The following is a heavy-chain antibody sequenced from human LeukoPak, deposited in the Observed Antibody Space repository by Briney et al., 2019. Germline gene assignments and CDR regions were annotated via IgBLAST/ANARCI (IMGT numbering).Heavy chain of an antibody. CDR1: GFTLSNAW. Sequence: GGSLRLSCAASGFTLSNAWMSWVRQAPGKGLEWVGRIKSKTDGGTTDYAAPVKGRFTISRDDSKNTLYLQMNSLKTEDTAVYYCTTLTYDSSGYHNPPLDYWGQGTLVTVSS. V-gene: IGHV3-15*01. D-gene: IGHD3-22*01. CDR3: TTLTYDSSGYHNPPLDY. CDR2: IKSKTDGGTT. J-gene: IGHJ4*02.